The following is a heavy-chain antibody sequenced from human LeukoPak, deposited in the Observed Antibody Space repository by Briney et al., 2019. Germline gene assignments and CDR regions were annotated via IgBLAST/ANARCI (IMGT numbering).Heavy chain of an antibody. D-gene: IGHD2-2*02. Sequence: PETLSLTCTVSGVSITTYYWSWIRQPPGKGLEWIGFIYYSGNTNYNPSLKSRVTTSVDTSKNQFSLKLSSVTAADTAVYYCARAYTSWSFDYWGQGTLVTVSS. J-gene: IGHJ4*02. CDR1: GVSITTYY. CDR2: IYYSGNT. CDR3: ARAYTSWSFDY. V-gene: IGHV4-59*01.